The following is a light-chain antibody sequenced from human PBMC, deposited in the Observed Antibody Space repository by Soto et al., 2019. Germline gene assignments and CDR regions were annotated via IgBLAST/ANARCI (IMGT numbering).Light chain of an antibody. CDR2: EVT. CDR3: RSYAGTTYV. Sequence: QSVLTQPPSASGSPGQSVTISCTGTSSDVGGYNYVSWYQHHPGNAPKLMIYEVTKRPSGVPDRFSGSKSGNTASLTVSGLQAEDEAAYFCRSYAGTTYVFGSGTKVTVL. V-gene: IGLV2-8*01. J-gene: IGLJ1*01. CDR1: SSDVGGYNY.